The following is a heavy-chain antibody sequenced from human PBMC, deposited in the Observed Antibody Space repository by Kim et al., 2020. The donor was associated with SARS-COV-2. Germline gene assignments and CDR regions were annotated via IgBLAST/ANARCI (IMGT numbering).Heavy chain of an antibody. Sequence: LKSRVTISVDKSKNQCSLKLSSVTAADTAVYYCARAESVVVAATNNWFDPWGQGTLVTVSS. D-gene: IGHD2-15*01. CDR3: ARAESVVVAATNNWFDP. V-gene: IGHV4-4*02. J-gene: IGHJ5*02.